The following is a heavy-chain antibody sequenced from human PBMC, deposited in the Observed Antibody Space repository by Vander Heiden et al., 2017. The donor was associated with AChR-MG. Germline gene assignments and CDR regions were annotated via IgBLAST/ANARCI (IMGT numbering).Heavy chain of an antibody. CDR2: ISSSSNYI. Sequence: EVLLVESGGGLVKPGGSLRLSCVASGVTLRDHHMDWVRQAPGKGLEWVSSISSSSNYIYYADSVRGRFTISRDNAKNSLYLQMNSLRAEDTAVYYCSSGTVTTLKDNAFDMWGQGTKVTVAS. D-gene: IGHD4-17*01. CDR3: SSGTVTTLKDNAFDM. V-gene: IGHV3-21*01. CDR1: GVTLRDHH. J-gene: IGHJ3*02.